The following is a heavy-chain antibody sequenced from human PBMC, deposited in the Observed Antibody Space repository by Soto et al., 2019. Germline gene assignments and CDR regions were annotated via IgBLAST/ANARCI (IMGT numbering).Heavy chain of an antibody. V-gene: IGHV4-39*01. CDR3: ARHSSWLSIDY. D-gene: IGHD6-13*01. CDR1: GGSISSSSYY. CDR2: IYYSGST. Sequence: PSETLSLTCTVSGGSISSSSYYRGWIRQPPGKGLEWIGSIYYSGSTYYNPSLKSRVTISVDTSKNQFSLKLSSVTAADTAVYYCARHSSWLSIDYWGQGTLVTVSS. J-gene: IGHJ4*02.